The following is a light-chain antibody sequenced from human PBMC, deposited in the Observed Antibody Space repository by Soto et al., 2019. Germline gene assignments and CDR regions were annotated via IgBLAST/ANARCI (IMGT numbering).Light chain of an antibody. CDR2: GAS. CDR3: QQYDNSPPLT. CDR1: QSVSSN. Sequence: EIVMTQSPATLSVSPGERATLSCRASQSVSSNLAWYQQKPGQAPRLLIYGASTRVTGIPARFSGSGSGTQFTLTISSLQSEDFAVYYCQQYDNSPPLTFGGGTKVDNK. J-gene: IGKJ4*01. V-gene: IGKV3-15*01.